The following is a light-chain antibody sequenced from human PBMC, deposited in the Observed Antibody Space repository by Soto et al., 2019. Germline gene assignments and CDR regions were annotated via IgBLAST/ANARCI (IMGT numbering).Light chain of an antibody. CDR1: QCISTY. CDR3: QKYNSAPRT. Sequence: DIQMTQSPSSLSASVGDRVTITCRSRQCISTYLAWYQQKPGKVPKLLIYAASTLQSGVPSRFSGSGSGTDFTLTSSSLQPEDVATYYWQKYNSAPRTFGQGTKVELK. J-gene: IGKJ1*01. V-gene: IGKV1-27*01. CDR2: AAS.